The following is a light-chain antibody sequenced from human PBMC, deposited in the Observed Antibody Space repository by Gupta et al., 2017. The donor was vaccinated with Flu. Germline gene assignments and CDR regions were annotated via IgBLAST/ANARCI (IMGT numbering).Light chain of an antibody. J-gene: IGKJ4*02. CDR2: KAS. Sequence: PPLLSASVGDRVTSTCLASQGISFWLDWYQQKPGKAPKLLIYKASSVEDGVPSRFSGSGSGTDFTLTINNLQPEDFATYYCLQDSYSPVAFGRGTKV. V-gene: IGKV1-5*03. CDR1: QGISFW. CDR3: LQDSYSPVA.